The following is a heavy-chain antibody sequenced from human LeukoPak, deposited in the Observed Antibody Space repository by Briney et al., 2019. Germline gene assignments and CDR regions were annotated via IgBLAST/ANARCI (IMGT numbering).Heavy chain of an antibody. D-gene: IGHD2-15*01. CDR1: GGSISSYY. V-gene: IGHV4-59*01. Sequence: SETLSLTCTVSGGSISSYYWSWIRQPPGKGLEWIGYIYYSGSTNYNPSLKSRVTISVDTSRNQFSLELNSVTTADTAVYYCARGVIAAPDHWGQGTLVTVSS. CDR2: IYYSGST. J-gene: IGHJ4*02. CDR3: ARGVIAAPDH.